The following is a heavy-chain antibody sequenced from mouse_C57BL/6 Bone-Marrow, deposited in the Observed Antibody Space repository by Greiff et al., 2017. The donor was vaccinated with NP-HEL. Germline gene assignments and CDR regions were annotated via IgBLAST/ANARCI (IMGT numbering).Heavy chain of an antibody. V-gene: IGHV1-50*01. D-gene: IGHD1-1*01. CDR2: IDPSDSYT. CDR3: ARRHYGQFDY. Sequence: VQLQQSGAELVKPGASVKLSCKASGYTFTSYWMQWVKQRPGQGLEWIGEIDPSDSYTNYNQKFKGKATLTVDTSSSTAYVQLSSLTSEDSAVYYCARRHYGQFDYWGQGTTLTVSS. J-gene: IGHJ2*01. CDR1: GYTFTSYW.